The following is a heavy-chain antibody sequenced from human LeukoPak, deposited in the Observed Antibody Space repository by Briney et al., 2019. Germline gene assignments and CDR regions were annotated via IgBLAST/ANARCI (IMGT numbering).Heavy chain of an antibody. CDR3: AKSDITMIVGEFDY. CDR2: LYRGGTA. V-gene: IGHV3-53*01. Sequence: TGGSLRLSCAASGFTVRNNYMSWVRQAPGKGLEWVSVLYRGGTANYADSVKGRFTISRDNSKNTLYLQMNSLRAEDTAVYYCAKSDITMIVGEFDYWGQGTLVTVSS. D-gene: IGHD3-22*01. CDR1: GFTVRNNY. J-gene: IGHJ4*02.